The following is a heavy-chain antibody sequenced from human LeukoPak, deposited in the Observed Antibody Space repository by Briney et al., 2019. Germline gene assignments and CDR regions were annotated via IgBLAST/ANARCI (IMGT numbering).Heavy chain of an antibody. Sequence: SVKVSCKASGFTFSAYFMNWVRQAPGQGLEWMGGIIPIFGTANYAQKFQGRVTITADESTSTAYMELSSLRSEDTAVYYCAISGLLWFGDYHYYMDVWGKGTTVTVSS. CDR2: IIPIFGTA. CDR1: GFTFSAYF. D-gene: IGHD3-10*01. V-gene: IGHV1-69*13. J-gene: IGHJ6*03. CDR3: AISGLLWFGDYHYYMDV.